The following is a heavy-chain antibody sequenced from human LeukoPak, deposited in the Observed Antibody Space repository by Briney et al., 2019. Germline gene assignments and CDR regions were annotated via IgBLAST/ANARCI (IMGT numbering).Heavy chain of an antibody. D-gene: IGHD6-6*01. V-gene: IGHV4-34*01. J-gene: IGHJ5*02. CDR1: GGSFSGYY. CDR3: AVSAAALFDP. Sequence: SETLSLTCAVYGGSFSGYYWSWFRQPPGKGLEWIGEINRSGSTNYNSSLSLKSRVTISVDTSKNQFSLKLSSVTAADTAVYYCAVSAAALFDPWGQGTLVTVSS. CDR2: INRSGST.